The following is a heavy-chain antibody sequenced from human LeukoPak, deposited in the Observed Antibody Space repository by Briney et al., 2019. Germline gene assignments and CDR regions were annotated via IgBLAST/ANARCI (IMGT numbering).Heavy chain of an antibody. D-gene: IGHD1-26*01. Sequence: GGSLRLSCTASGFTFSSYAMNWVRQAPGKGLEWVSTIVGSGGSTYYPDSVKGRFTISRDNSKNTVYLQMNSLRAEDTAVYFCAKPRGLAIVGAHFDYWGQGTLVTVSS. V-gene: IGHV3-23*01. CDR1: GFTFSSYA. CDR2: IVGSGGST. CDR3: AKPRGLAIVGAHFDY. J-gene: IGHJ4*02.